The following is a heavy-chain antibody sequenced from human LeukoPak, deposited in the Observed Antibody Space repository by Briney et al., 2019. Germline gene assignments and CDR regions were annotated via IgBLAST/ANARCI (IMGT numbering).Heavy chain of an antibody. V-gene: IGHV4-30-2*03. CDR2: IYHSGST. J-gene: IGHJ4*02. CDR1: GGSISSGGYS. CDR3: VRHDGRGGATMGALDS. Sequence: SETLSLTCAVSGGSISSGGYSWSWIRQPPGKGLEWIGYIYHSGSTYYNPSLNSRVTISVLTSKDQFTLQLNSVTAADTAVYYCVRHDGRGGATMGALDSWGQGSLVTVSS. D-gene: IGHD5-12*01.